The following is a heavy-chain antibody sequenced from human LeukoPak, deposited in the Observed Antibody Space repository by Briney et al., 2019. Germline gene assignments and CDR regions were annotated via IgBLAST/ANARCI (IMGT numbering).Heavy chain of an antibody. Sequence: PSETLSLTCAVYGGSFSGYYWSWIRQPPGKGLEWIGEINHSGSTNYNPSLKSRVTISVDTSKNQFSLKLSSVTAADTAVYYCARDTYYYDSRGYWADYWGQGTLVTVSS. CDR1: GGSFSGYY. CDR2: INHSGST. V-gene: IGHV4-34*01. J-gene: IGHJ4*02. CDR3: ARDTYYYDSRGYWADY. D-gene: IGHD3-22*01.